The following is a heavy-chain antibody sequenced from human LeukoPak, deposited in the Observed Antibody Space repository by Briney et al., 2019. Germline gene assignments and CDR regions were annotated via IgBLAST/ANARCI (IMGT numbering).Heavy chain of an antibody. CDR2: IWYDGSNK. J-gene: IGHJ4*02. CDR3: ARDGYNFLRYFDY. D-gene: IGHD5-24*01. Sequence: GRSLRLSCAASGFTFSSYGMHWVRQAPGKGLEWVAVIWYDGSNKYYADSVKGRFTISRDNSKNTLYLQMNSLRAEDTAVYYCARDGYNFLRYFDYWGQGTLVTVSS. CDR1: GFTFSSYG. V-gene: IGHV3-33*01.